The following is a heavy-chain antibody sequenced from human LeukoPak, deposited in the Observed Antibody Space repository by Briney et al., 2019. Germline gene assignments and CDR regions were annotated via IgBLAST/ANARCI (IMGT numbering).Heavy chain of an antibody. V-gene: IGHV3-30*18. CDR3: TKDEPGSYSPSDY. J-gene: IGHJ4*02. CDR1: GFTFRNYV. Sequence: GRSLRLSCAASGFTFRNYVMHWVRQAPGKGLEWVAFISYDGNDKYYADSVKGRFTISRDNSKNTLYLQMNSLRAEDTAVYYCTKDEPGSYSPSDYWGQGTLVTVSS. D-gene: IGHD3-10*01. CDR2: ISYDGNDK.